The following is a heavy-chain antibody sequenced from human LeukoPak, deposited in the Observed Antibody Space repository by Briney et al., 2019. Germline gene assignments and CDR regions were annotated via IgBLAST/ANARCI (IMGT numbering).Heavy chain of an antibody. D-gene: IGHD3-22*01. J-gene: IGHJ3*02. Sequence: GGSLRLSCTASNFVFSNYSMNWVRRAPGRGLEWISYISSTSTVIYYAASLKGRFTISRDNAKNSLYLQMNSLRDEDTAVYYCARDPPYYDSSGYFPDAFDIWGQGTMVTVSS. CDR3: ARDPPYYDSSGYFPDAFDI. CDR1: NFVFSNYS. V-gene: IGHV3-48*02. CDR2: ISSTSTVI.